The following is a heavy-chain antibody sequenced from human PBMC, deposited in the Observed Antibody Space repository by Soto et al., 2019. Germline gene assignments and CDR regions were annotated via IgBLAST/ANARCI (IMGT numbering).Heavy chain of an antibody. Sequence: GASVKVSCKASGGTFSSYAISWVRQAPGQGLEWMGGIIPIFGTANYAQKFQGRVTITADESTSTAYMELSSLRSEDTAVYHCAKGTVVVPAAIAGWFDPWGQGTLVTVSS. V-gene: IGHV1-69*13. J-gene: IGHJ5*02. CDR2: IIPIFGTA. CDR3: AKGTVVVPAAIAGWFDP. CDR1: GGTFSSYA. D-gene: IGHD2-2*02.